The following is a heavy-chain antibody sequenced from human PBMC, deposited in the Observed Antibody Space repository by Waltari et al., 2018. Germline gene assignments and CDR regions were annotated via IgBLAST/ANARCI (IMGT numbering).Heavy chain of an antibody. CDR2: INHSGST. V-gene: IGHV4-34*01. D-gene: IGHD3-10*01. J-gene: IGHJ3*02. CDR1: GGSFSGYY. CDR3: ARSDIPTYYYGSGRGAFDI. Sequence: QLQLQQWGAGLLKPSETLSLTCAVYGGSFSGYYWSWIRQPPGKGLEWIGEINHSGSTNYNPSLKSRVTISVDTSKNQFSLKLSSVTAADTAVYYCARSDIPTYYYGSGRGAFDIWGQGTMVTVSS.